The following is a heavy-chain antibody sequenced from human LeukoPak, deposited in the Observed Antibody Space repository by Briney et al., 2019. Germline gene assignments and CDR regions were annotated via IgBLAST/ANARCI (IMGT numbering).Heavy chain of an antibody. J-gene: IGHJ4*02. D-gene: IGHD3-16*02. V-gene: IGHV3-11*01. CDR2: ISDSGTTT. CDR1: RFTFSDFY. Sequence: PGGSLRLSCAASRFTFSDFYMSSFSDFYMSWIRQAPGKGLEWVSYISDSGTTTYYADSVKGRFTISRDNAKNSLYLQMNSLRAEDTAVYYCARDPGSYRYAFDYWGQGTLVTVSS. CDR3: ARDPGSYRYAFDY.